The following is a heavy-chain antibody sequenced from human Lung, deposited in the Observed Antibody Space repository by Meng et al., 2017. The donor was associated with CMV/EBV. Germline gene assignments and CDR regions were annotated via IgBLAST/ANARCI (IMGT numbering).Heavy chain of an antibody. CDR1: GGSFSGYY. Sequence: TLSLTXAVYGGSFSGYYWSWSRQPPGKGLEWIGEINHSGSANYNPSLKSRVTISVDTSKNKFSLKLRSVTAADTAVYYCARARVVPAYYYGMDVWGQGTXVTVSS. D-gene: IGHD2-2*01. V-gene: IGHV4-34*01. CDR2: INHSGSA. J-gene: IGHJ6*02. CDR3: ARARVVPAYYYGMDV.